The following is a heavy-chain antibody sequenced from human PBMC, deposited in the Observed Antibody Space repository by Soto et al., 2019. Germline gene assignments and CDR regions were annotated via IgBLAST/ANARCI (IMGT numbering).Heavy chain of an antibody. CDR2: INTYNGDT. J-gene: IGHJ4*02. CDR3: AREYCRGGRCYDPDY. V-gene: IGHV1-18*01. CDR1: GYTFTSYG. D-gene: IGHD2-15*01. Sequence: QVQLVQSGAEVKRPGAAVKVSCKSSGYTFTSYGISWVRQAPGQGLEWMGWINTYNGDTKYAHNLQDRVTMTTDTSTTTTYMEVRSLRSDDTAVYYCAREYCRGGRCYDPDYRGQGTLVTVSS.